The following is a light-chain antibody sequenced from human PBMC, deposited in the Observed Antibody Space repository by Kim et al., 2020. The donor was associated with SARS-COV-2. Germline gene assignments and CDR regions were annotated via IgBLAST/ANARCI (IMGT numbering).Light chain of an antibody. CDR3: QQYGSSPGT. V-gene: IGKV3-20*01. Sequence: SPGERSSLPGRASQSVSSSYFAWYQQKPGQAPRLLIYGASSRATVIPDRFSGSGSGRDFTLTVSRLEPEDFAVYYCQQYGSSPGTFGQGTKLEI. CDR1: QSVSSSY. J-gene: IGKJ2*01. CDR2: GAS.